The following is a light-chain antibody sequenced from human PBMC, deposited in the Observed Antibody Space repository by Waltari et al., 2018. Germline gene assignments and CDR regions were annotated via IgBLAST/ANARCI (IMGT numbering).Light chain of an antibody. J-gene: IGKJ4*01. CDR3: QQHSSWPLT. Sequence: EIVMTQSPATLFVSPGERATLSCRASETIRSNFLAWYQQKPGQAPRLLIYGISTRATGIPARFSGSGSGTEFTLTISSLQSEDFAVYYCQQHSSWPLTFGGGTKVEIK. CDR2: GIS. V-gene: IGKV3-15*01. CDR1: ETIRSN.